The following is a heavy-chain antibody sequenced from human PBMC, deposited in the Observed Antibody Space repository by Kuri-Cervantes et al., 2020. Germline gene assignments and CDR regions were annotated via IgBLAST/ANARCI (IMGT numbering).Heavy chain of an antibody. V-gene: IGHV4-38-2*02. J-gene: IGHJ6*02. CDR2: IYHSGST. D-gene: IGHD7-27*01. Sequence: SETLSLTCTVSGYSISSGYYWGWIRQPPGKGLEWIGSIYHSGSTYYNPSLKGRVTISVDTSKNQFSLKLSPVTAADTAVYYCAREMTQNWGSLYFQHYYYYGMDVWGQGTTVTVSS. CDR3: AREMTQNWGSLYFQHYYYYGMDV. CDR1: GYSISSGYY.